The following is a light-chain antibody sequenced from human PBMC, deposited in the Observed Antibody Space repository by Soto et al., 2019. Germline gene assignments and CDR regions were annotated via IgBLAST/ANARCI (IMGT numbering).Light chain of an antibody. CDR3: QQHGSSSPIT. J-gene: IGKJ5*01. CDR1: QSVSSSY. Sequence: EIVLTQSPGTLSLSPGERATLSCRASQSVSSSYLAWYQQQPGQAPRLLIIGASSRAAGITDRCSGSGCWRDLTLTISRLEPEDFAVYYCQQHGSSSPITFGQGTRLEIK. CDR2: GAS. V-gene: IGKV3-20*01.